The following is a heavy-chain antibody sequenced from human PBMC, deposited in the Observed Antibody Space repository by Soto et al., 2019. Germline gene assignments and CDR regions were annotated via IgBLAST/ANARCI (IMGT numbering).Heavy chain of an antibody. V-gene: IGHV1-69*01. D-gene: IGHD3-16*02. J-gene: IGHJ6*02. CDR3: EAEMTFGKLSVA. CDR2: IFPKFGTT. CDR1: GGAFSSYA. Sequence: SVEVCCEACGGAFSSYAISWVRQAPGQGLEWMGGIFPKFGTTYSAQKLQDRLTITADESTSTVYMQLSSLRLDDTAVYYCEAEMTFGKLSVAWGQGTTVTVSS.